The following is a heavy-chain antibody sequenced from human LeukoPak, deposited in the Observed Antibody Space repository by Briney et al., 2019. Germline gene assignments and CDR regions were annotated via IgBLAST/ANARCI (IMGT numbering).Heavy chain of an antibody. J-gene: IGHJ6*03. V-gene: IGHV4-61*08. Sequence: SETLSLTCTVSGDSISSGGYYWSWIRQPPGKGLEWIGYIYQSGSTDYNPSLKSRVTISLDTSKNQFSLKVSSVTAADTAVYYCARGGGSTNHGPLFYYYMDVWGKGTTVTVSS. D-gene: IGHD3-16*01. CDR1: GDSISSGGYY. CDR3: ARGGGSTNHGPLFYYYMDV. CDR2: IYQSGST.